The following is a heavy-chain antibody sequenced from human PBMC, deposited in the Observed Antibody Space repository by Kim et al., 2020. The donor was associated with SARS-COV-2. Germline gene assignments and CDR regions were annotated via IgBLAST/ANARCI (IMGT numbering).Heavy chain of an antibody. J-gene: IGHJ4*02. Sequence: GGSLRLSCAASGFTFSSYWMSWVRQAPGKGLEWVANIKQDGSEKYYVDSVKGRFTISRDNAKNSLYLQMNSLRAEDTAVYYCARVGRIAAAGNFDYWGQGTLVTVSS. V-gene: IGHV3-7*03. CDR2: IKQDGSEK. D-gene: IGHD6-13*01. CDR1: GFTFSSYW. CDR3: ARVGRIAAAGNFDY.